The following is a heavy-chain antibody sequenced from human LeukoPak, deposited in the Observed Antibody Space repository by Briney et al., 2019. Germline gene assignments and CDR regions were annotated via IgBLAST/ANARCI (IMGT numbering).Heavy chain of an antibody. D-gene: IGHD3-10*01. J-gene: IGHJ4*02. Sequence: ASVKVSCKVSGYTLTEISMYWVRQAPGRELEWMGGFEPEDGETIYAQKFQGRVTMTDDTSTDTAYMELSSLRSEDTAVYYCTTLPWFNYWGQGSLVTVSS. CDR2: FEPEDGET. CDR1: GYTLTEIS. CDR3: TTLPWFNY. V-gene: IGHV1-24*01.